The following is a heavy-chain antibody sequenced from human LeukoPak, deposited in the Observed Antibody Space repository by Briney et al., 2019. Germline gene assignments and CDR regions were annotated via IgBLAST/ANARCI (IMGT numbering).Heavy chain of an antibody. V-gene: IGHV1-69*13. CDR1: GGTFSSYA. CDR3: ASNVHYYGSGSSCAFDT. Sequence: ASVKVSCKASGGTFSSYAISWVRQAPGQGLEWMGGIIPIFGTANYAQKFRGRVTITADESTSTAYMELSSLRSEDTAVYYCASNVHYYGSGSSCAFDTWGQGTLVTVSS. J-gene: IGHJ3*02. CDR2: IIPIFGTA. D-gene: IGHD3-10*01.